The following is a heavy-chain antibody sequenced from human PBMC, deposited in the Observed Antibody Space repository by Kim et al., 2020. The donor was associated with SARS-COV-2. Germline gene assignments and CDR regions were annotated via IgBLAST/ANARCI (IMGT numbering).Heavy chain of an antibody. V-gene: IGHV5-51*01. J-gene: IGHJ2*01. CDR1: GYSFTSYW. CDR3: ARRGTYSSGWYRVWYFDL. D-gene: IGHD6-19*01. CDR2: IYPGDSDT. Sequence: GESLKISCKGSGYSFTSYWIGWVRQMPGKGLEWMGIIYPGDSDTRYSPSFPGQVTIAADKSISTAYLQWSSLKASDTAMYYCARRGTYSSGWYRVWYFDLWGSGTLVTVSS.